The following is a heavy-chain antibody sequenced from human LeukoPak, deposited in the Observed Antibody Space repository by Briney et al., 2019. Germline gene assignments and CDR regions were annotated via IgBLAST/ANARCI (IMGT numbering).Heavy chain of an antibody. J-gene: IGHJ4*02. CDR3: ARGIAVAGRSPDYFDY. D-gene: IGHD6-19*01. Sequence: SETLSLTCTVSGDSVTNYYWSWVRQPPGKGLQWIGYMSYSESTNYSPSLKSRVTISIDTSKNQFSLRLNPVTATDTAVYYCARGIAVAGRSPDYFDYWGQGALVTVSS. V-gene: IGHV4-59*02. CDR2: MSYSEST. CDR1: GDSVTNYY.